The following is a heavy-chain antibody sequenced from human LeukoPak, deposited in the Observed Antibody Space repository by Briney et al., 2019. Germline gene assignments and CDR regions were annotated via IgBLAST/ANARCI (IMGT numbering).Heavy chain of an antibody. J-gene: IGHJ6*03. CDR1: GFTFSSYS. CDR2: ISSSSSTI. CDR3: ARAGIRYCSSTSCYAYYMDV. D-gene: IGHD2-2*01. Sequence: PGGALRLSCAASGFTFSSYSMNWVRQAPGKGLEWVSYISSSSSTIYYTDSVKGLFTISRDNAKNSLYLQMNSLRAEDTAVYYCARAGIRYCSSTSCYAYYMDVWGKGTTVTVSS. V-gene: IGHV3-48*04.